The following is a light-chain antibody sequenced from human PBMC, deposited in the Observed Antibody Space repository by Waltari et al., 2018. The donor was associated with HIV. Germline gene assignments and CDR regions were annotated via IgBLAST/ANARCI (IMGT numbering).Light chain of an antibody. CDR3: MQGSEFPWT. J-gene: IGKJ1*01. V-gene: IGKV2-24*01. Sequence: DIVMTQSPLSFPVTVGQPASISCRSGQSLVHRDGDTHLSWLQQRPGQPPRLLLYKISNRFSGVPDRFRGSGAGTDFTLHISRVEPEDVGVYYCMQGSEFPWTFGQGTTLEI. CDR1: QSLVHRDGDTH. CDR2: KIS.